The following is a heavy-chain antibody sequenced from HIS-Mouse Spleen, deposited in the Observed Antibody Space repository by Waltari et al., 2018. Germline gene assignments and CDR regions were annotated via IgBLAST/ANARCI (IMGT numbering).Heavy chain of an antibody. CDR3: ARGRTSGYSSGWSVFDY. V-gene: IGHV1-18*01. CDR2: IIAYTGTT. D-gene: IGHD6-19*01. J-gene: IGHJ4*02. Sequence: QVQLVQSGAEVKKPGASVKVSCKASGYTFTSYGISWVRQAPGQGLEWMGWIIAYTGTTNDAQKLQGRVTMTTDTSTSTAYMELRSLRSDDTAVYYCARGRTSGYSSGWSVFDYWGQGTLVTVSS. CDR1: GYTFTSYG.